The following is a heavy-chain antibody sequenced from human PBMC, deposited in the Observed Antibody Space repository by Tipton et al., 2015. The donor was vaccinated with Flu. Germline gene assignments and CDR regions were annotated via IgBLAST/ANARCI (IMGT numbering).Heavy chain of an antibody. CDR3: ARDLWNDRRAYYYYGVDV. Sequence: LRLSCTVSGGSISSFYWSWIRQPAGKGLEWIGRLHTSWGSTYNSSLKSRVTMSFDTSKNQFSLKLSSVTAADTAVYYCARDLWNDRRAYYYYGVDVWGQGTTVTVSS. V-gene: IGHV4-4*07. CDR1: GGSISSFY. CDR2: LHTSWGS. J-gene: IGHJ6*02. D-gene: IGHD1-1*01.